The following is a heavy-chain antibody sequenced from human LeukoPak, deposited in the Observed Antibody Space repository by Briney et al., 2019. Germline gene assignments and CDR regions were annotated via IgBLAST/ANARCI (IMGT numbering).Heavy chain of an antibody. V-gene: IGHV1-69*13. CDR1: GGTFSSYA. Sequence: GASVKVSCKASGGTFSSYAISWVRQAPGQGLEWMGGIIPIFGTANYAQKFQGRVTSTADESTSTAYMELSSLRSEDTAVYYCARDPPVEMATIGAFDIWGQGTMVTVSS. CDR2: IIPIFGTA. CDR3: ARDPPVEMATIGAFDI. D-gene: IGHD5-24*01. J-gene: IGHJ3*02.